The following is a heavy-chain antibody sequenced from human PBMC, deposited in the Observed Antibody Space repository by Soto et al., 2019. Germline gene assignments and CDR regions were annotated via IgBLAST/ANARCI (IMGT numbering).Heavy chain of an antibody. CDR3: ARHYCSGGSCYLFDY. CDR1: GGSISSSSYY. J-gene: IGHJ4*02. CDR2: IYYSGST. V-gene: IGHV4-39*01. Sequence: QLQLQESGPGLVKPSETLSLTCTVSGGSISSSSYYWGWIRQPPGKGLEWIGSIYYSGSTYYNPSLKSRVTISVDTSKNQCSRKLSSVTSADTAVYYCARHYCSGGSCYLFDYWGQGTLVTVSS. D-gene: IGHD2-15*01.